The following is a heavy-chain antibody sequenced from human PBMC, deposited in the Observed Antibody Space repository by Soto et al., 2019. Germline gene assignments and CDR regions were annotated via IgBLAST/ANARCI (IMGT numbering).Heavy chain of an antibody. V-gene: IGHV3-9*01. J-gene: IGHJ4*02. Sequence: EVQLVESGGGLVQPGRSLRLSCAASGFTFDDYAMHWVRQAPGKGLEWVSGISWNSGSIGYADSVKGRFTISRDNAKNSLYLQMNSLRAEDTALYYCARSISYPYYFAYWGQGTLVTVSS. CDR2: ISWNSGSI. CDR1: GFTFDDYA. D-gene: IGHD2-2*02. CDR3: ARSISYPYYFAY.